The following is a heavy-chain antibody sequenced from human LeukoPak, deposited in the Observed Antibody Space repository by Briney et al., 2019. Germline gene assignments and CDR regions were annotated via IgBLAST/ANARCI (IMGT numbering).Heavy chain of an antibody. Sequence: ASVKVSCKASGYTFPAYYMHWVRQAPGQGLEWMGWINPNSGGTNYAQKFQGRVILTRDTSITTGYMDLSRLRSDDTAVYYCARVRGGNNYHFDFWGQGTLVTVSS. CDR2: INPNSGGT. J-gene: IGHJ4*02. CDR3: ARVRGGNNYHFDF. D-gene: IGHD1-26*01. V-gene: IGHV1-2*02. CDR1: GYTFPAYY.